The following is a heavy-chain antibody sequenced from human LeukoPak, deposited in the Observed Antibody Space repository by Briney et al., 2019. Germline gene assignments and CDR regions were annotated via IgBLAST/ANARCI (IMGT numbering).Heavy chain of an antibody. CDR2: ISYDGSNK. CDR3: ARGGYSYGVFDY. Sequence: PGGSLRLSCAASGFTFSSYAMHWVRQAPGKGLEWVAVISYDGSNKYYADSVKGRFTISRDNSKNTLYLQMNSLRAEDTAVYYCARGGYSYGVFDYWGQGTLVTVSS. V-gene: IGHV3-30*04. CDR1: GFTFSSYA. J-gene: IGHJ4*02. D-gene: IGHD5-18*01.